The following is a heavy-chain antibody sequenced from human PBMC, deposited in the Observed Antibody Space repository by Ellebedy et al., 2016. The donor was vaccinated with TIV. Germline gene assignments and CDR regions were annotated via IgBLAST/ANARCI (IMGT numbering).Heavy chain of an antibody. CDR3: AKGSFPFGDKSERIYSLQY. D-gene: IGHD3-10*01. Sequence: PGGSLRLSCTASGFIVSPNHMSWVRQAPGKGLEWVGGYTNYADSVKGRFTISTHNSRNTLYLQMTNLRTEDTAVYYCAKGSFPFGDKSERIYSLQYWGQGTLVTVSS. V-gene: IGHV3-53*04. CDR2: GYT. CDR1: GFIVSPNH. J-gene: IGHJ4*02.